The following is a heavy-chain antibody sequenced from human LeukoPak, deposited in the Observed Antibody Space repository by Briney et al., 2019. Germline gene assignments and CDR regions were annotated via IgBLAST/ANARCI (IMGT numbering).Heavy chain of an antibody. CDR2: IRSKAYGGTT. J-gene: IGHJ4*02. D-gene: IGHD4-11*01. V-gene: IGHV3-49*04. CDR1: GFTFGDYA. CDR3: TRAYSNYLIDY. Sequence: PGRSLRLSCTASGFTFGDYAMSWVRQAPWKGLEWVGFIRSKAYGGTTEYAASVKGRFTISRDDSKSIAYLQMNSLRTEDTAVYYCTRAYSNYLIDYWGQGTLVTVSS.